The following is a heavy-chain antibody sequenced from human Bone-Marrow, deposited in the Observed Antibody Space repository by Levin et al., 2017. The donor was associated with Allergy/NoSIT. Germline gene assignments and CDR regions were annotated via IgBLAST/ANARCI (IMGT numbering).Heavy chain of an antibody. CDR2: IWYDGSNK. D-gene: IGHD3-10*02. Sequence: GGSLRLSCAASGFTFSSYGMHWVRQAPGKGLEWVAVIWYDGSNKYYADSVKGRFTISRDNSKNTLYLQMNSLRAEDTAVYYCARDVRGVIALYYYYMDVWGKGTTVTVSS. J-gene: IGHJ6*03. CDR1: GFTFSSYG. CDR3: ARDVRGVIALYYYYMDV. V-gene: IGHV3-33*01.